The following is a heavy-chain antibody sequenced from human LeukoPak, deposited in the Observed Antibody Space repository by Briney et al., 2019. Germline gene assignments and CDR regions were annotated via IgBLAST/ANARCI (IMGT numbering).Heavy chain of an antibody. CDR2: ISGSGGST. J-gene: IGHJ4*02. Sequence: GGSLRLSCAASGFTFSSYAMSWVRQAPGKGLEWVSAISGSGGSTYYADSVKGRFTISRDNSKNALYLQMNSLRAEDTAVYYCAKVMGSSGYFFDYWGQGTLVTVSS. CDR1: GFTFSSYA. V-gene: IGHV3-23*01. D-gene: IGHD3-22*01. CDR3: AKVMGSSGYFFDY.